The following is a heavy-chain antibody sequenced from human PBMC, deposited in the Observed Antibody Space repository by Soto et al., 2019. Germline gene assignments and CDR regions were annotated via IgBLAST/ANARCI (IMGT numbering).Heavy chain of an antibody. CDR3: ARVSGAYYYDY. V-gene: IGHV3-7*01. J-gene: IGHJ4*02. D-gene: IGHD3-22*01. CDR1: GFTFSTYW. CDR2: IKQDGSEK. Sequence: GGSLRLSCAASGFTFSTYWMSWVRQAPGKGLEWVANIKQDGSEKYYVDSVKGRFTISRDNAKNSLYLQMNSLRAEDTAVYYCARVSGAYYYDYWGQGTLVTVSS.